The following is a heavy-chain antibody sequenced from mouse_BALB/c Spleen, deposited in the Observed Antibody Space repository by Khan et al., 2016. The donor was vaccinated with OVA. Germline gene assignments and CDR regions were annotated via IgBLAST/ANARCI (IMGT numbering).Heavy chain of an antibody. D-gene: IGHD2-10*02. CDR3: ARVYGGDFDY. V-gene: IGHV3-2*02. CDR2: LSYSGNT. Sequence: EVQLQESGPGLVKPSQSLSLTCTVTGFSITSDYAWNWIRQFPGKKLEWLAYLSYSGNTKYNPSLKSQISVTGDPSKNQFFLQVNSVTTEDTATYYCARVYGGDFDYWGQGTTLTVSS. CDR1: GFSITSDYA. J-gene: IGHJ2*01.